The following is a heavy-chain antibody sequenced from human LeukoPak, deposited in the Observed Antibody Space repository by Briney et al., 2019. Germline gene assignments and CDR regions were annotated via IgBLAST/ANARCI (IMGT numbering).Heavy chain of an antibody. D-gene: IGHD3-10*01. V-gene: IGHV3-74*01. CDR3: ARRFGDLGAYYFDY. J-gene: IGHJ4*02. CDR2: INNDGSTT. Sequence: TGGSLRLSCAASGFTFSNYWMHWVRQTPGKGVVWVSRINNDGSTTSYADSVKGRFTISRDNTKDSLFLEMNSLRVEDTALYYCARRFGDLGAYYFDYWGKGTLVTVSS. CDR1: GFTFSNYW.